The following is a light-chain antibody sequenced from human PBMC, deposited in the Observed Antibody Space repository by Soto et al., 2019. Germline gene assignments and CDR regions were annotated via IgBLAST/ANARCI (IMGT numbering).Light chain of an antibody. V-gene: IGKV3-11*01. CDR1: QSVSSY. CDR3: EPYGASPRT. Sequence: ETELPRAPTTRSSPRGQRDTLSCRASQSVSSYLAWYQQKPGQAPRLLIYGASNRATGIPDRFSGSGSGTAFSITISSLQPDYSAVYYYEPYGASPRTFGQGTKVDIK. J-gene: IGKJ1*01. CDR2: GAS.